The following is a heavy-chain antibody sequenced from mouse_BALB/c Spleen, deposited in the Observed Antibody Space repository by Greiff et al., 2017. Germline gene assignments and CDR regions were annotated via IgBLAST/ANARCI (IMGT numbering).Heavy chain of an antibody. D-gene: IGHD2-1*01. Sequence: VQLQQSGPGLVAPSQSLSITCTVSGFSLTSYGVHWVRQPPGKGLEWLGVIWAGGSTNYNSALMSRLSISKDNSKSQVFLKMNSLQTDDTAMYYCARVDGNHLYAMDYWGQGTSVTVSS. CDR2: IWAGGST. J-gene: IGHJ4*01. CDR3: ARVDGNHLYAMDY. V-gene: IGHV2-9*02. CDR1: GFSLTSYG.